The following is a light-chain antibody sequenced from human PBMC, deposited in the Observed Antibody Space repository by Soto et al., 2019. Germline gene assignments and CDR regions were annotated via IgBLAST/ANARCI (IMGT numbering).Light chain of an antibody. Sequence: EVVLTQSPGTLSLSPGESATLSCRASQSVSNNYFAWYQQKPGQAPRLLIFGSSDRATGIPDRFSGSGSGTVFTLTISRLEPEDFAVYYCQQYGSSPPYTVGQGTKLEIK. CDR1: QSVSNNY. V-gene: IGKV3-20*01. CDR2: GSS. J-gene: IGKJ2*01. CDR3: QQYGSSPPYT.